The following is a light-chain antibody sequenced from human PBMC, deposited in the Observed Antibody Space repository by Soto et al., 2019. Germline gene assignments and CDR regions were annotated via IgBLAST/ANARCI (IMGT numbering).Light chain of an antibody. CDR1: SSNIGAGYD. V-gene: IGLV1-40*01. Sequence: QSALTQPPSVSGAPGQRVTISCTGSSSNIGAGYDVHWYQQLPGTAPKLLIYVNSNRPSGVPDRFSGSKSGTSASLAITGLQAEDEADYYCQSYDSSLSALFGGGTKLTVL. CDR2: VNS. J-gene: IGLJ3*02. CDR3: QSYDSSLSAL.